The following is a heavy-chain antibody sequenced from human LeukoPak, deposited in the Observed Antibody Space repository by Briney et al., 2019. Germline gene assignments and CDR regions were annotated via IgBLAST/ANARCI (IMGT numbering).Heavy chain of an antibody. J-gene: IGHJ5*02. Sequence: ASETLSLTCTVSGGSISSYYWSWIRQPPGKGLERIGYIYYSGSTNYNPSLKSRVTISVDTSKNQFSLKLSSVTAADTAVYYCARSMSGRFGELLYWFDPWGQGTLVTVSS. CDR1: GGSISSYY. D-gene: IGHD3-10*01. CDR2: IYYSGST. CDR3: ARSMSGRFGELLYWFDP. V-gene: IGHV4-59*01.